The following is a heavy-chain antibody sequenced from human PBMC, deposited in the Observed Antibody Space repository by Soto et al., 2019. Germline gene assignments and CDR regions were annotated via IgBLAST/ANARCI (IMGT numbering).Heavy chain of an antibody. D-gene: IGHD6-13*01. CDR3: ATHDGPAAAGLVLDF. J-gene: IGHJ4*02. CDR2: IKQDENGK. CDR1: GFTFSSRW. Sequence: EVQLVESGGGLVQPGGSLRLSCEASGFTFSSRWMTWVRQGPGKGLEWVANIKQDENGKDYVDSVKGRFTISRENAKNSLYLQTNSLRAEDTAVYYCATHDGPAAAGLVLDFWGQGTLVTVSS. V-gene: IGHV3-7*02.